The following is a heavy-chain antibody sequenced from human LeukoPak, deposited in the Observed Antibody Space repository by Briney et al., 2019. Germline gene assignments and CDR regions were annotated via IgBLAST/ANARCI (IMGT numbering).Heavy chain of an antibody. J-gene: IGHJ6*03. CDR3: AGTRTSSYYYYYYMDV. Sequence: GGSLRLSCAASGFTFSDYYMSWIRQAPGKGLEWVSYISSSGSTIYYADSVKGRFTISRDNAKNSLYLQMNSLRAEDTAVYYCAGTRTSSYYYYYYMDVWGKGTTVTVSS. V-gene: IGHV3-11*01. D-gene: IGHD2-2*01. CDR2: ISSSGSTI. CDR1: GFTFSDYY.